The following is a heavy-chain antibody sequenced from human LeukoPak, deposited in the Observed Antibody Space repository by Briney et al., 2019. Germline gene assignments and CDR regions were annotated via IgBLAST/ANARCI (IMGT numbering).Heavy chain of an antibody. V-gene: IGHV1-18*01. CDR2: ISAYNGNT. CDR3: ARTGGVDFWSGYYEGLDY. J-gene: IGHJ4*02. D-gene: IGHD3-3*01. Sequence: GASVKVSCKASGYTFTSYGISWVRQAPGQGLEWMGWISAYNGNTNYAQKLQGRVTMTTDTSTSTAYMELRSLRSDDTAVYYCARTGGVDFWSGYYEGLDYWGQGTLVTVSS. CDR1: GYTFTSYG.